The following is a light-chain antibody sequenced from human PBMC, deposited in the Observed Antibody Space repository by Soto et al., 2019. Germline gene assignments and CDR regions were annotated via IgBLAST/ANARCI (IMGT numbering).Light chain of an antibody. V-gene: IGLV1-40*01. CDR3: QSHDTSLSAYV. J-gene: IGLJ1*01. Sequence: SVLTQPPSVSGAPGQGVTISCTGSSSNIGAGFDVHWYQQFPGMAPRLLIYRNTNRPSGVPDRFFGSKSGTSVSLSITGLQPEDEADYYCQSHDTSLSAYVFGSGTKVTVL. CDR2: RNT. CDR1: SSNIGAGFD.